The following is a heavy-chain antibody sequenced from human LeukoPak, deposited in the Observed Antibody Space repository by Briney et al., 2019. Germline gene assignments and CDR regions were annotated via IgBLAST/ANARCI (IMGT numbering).Heavy chain of an antibody. CDR2: IHYSGST. D-gene: IGHD1-26*01. J-gene: IGHJ6*02. CDR3: ARRSWDQTGMDV. V-gene: IGHV4-39*01. CDR1: GGSISSSSYY. Sequence: SETLSLTCTVSGGSISSSSYYWGWIRQPPGKGLEWIGSIHYSGSTYYSPSLKSRVTISVDTSRNQFSLKLSSVTAADTAVYYCARRSWDQTGMDVWGQGTTVTVSS.